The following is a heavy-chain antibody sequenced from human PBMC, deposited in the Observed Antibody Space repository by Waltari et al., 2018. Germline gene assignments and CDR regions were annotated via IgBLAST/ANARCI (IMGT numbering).Heavy chain of an antibody. CDR3: AKFRGMVQGSSLLFDY. D-gene: IGHD3-10*01. CDR1: GFTFSNYA. V-gene: IGHV3-23*01. CDR2: ISDNGGST. J-gene: IGHJ4*02. Sequence: EVQLLESGGGLVQPGGSLRLSCAASGFTFSNYAMHWVRQAPGKGLEWLSTISDNGGSTYYADSVKGRFTISRDNSKNTLYLHMHSLRAEDTAVYYCAKFRGMVQGSSLLFDYWGQGTLVTVSS.